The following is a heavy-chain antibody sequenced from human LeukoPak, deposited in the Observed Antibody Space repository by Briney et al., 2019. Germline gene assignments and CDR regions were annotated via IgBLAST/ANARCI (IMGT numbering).Heavy chain of an antibody. J-gene: IGHJ6*03. D-gene: IGHD4-17*01. V-gene: IGHV4-39*07. CDR3: ARDYGNYYYMDV. CDR1: GGSISSSSYY. Sequence: SETLSLTCTVSGGSISSSSYYWGWIRQPPGKGLEWIGSIYYSGSTYYNPSLKSRVTISVDTSKNQFSLKLSSVTAADTAVYYCARDYGNYYYMDVWGKGTTVTVSS. CDR2: IYYSGST.